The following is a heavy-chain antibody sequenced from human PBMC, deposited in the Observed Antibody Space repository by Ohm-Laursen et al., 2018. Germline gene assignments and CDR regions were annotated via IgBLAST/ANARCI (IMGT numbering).Heavy chain of an antibody. CDR3: TRQERDNWNDVPADY. CDR2: IRSEAPSYAT. Sequence: SLRLSCAASGFTFSGSAMHWVRQASGKGLEWVGRIRSEAPSYATGYAASVKGRFTISRDGSKNTAYLQMNSLKTEDTAVYYCTRQERDNWNDVPADYWGQGTLVAVSS. V-gene: IGHV3-73*01. J-gene: IGHJ4*02. D-gene: IGHD1-20*01. CDR1: GFTFSGSA.